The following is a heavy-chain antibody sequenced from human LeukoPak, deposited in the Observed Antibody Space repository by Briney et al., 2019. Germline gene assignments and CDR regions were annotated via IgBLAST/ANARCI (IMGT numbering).Heavy chain of an antibody. CDR3: AKEHTLMRFQLRPPLDYFDY. CDR2: IRSSANAI. V-gene: IGHV3-48*03. J-gene: IGHJ4*02. Sequence: GGSLRLSCEATGFTFSDYDFNWVRQAPGKGLEWIAFIRSSANAIYYADSVKGRFTISRDNAKNSLYLQMNSLRTEDTAVYYCAKEHTLMRFQLRPPLDYFDYWGQGTPVTVSS. CDR1: GFTFSDYD. D-gene: IGHD1-1*01.